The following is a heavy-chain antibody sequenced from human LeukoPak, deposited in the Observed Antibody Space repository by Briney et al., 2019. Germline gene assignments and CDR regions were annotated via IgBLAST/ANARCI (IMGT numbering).Heavy chain of an antibody. Sequence: PGGSLRLSCAASGFTFSSYAMSWVRQAPGKGLEWVSSISSSSSYIYYADSVKGRFTISRDNAKNSLYLQMNSLRAEDTALYYCAKDIGSLSPSYGSGSWRTSSGAFDIWGQGTMVTVSS. CDR3: AKDIGSLSPSYGSGSWRTSSGAFDI. D-gene: IGHD3-10*01. CDR1: GFTFSSYA. V-gene: IGHV3-21*04. CDR2: ISSSSSYI. J-gene: IGHJ3*02.